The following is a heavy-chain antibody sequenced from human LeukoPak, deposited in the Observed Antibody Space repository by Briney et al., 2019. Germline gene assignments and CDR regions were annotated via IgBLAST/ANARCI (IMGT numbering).Heavy chain of an antibody. J-gene: IGHJ4*02. D-gene: IGHD2-15*01. CDR1: GYSFTSYW. CDR2: IYPGDSDT. CDR3: ARGLPGYCSGGSCMFFDY. V-gene: IGHV5-51*01. Sequence: GEALKIPCKGSGYSFTSYWIGWVRQMPGKGLEWMGIIYPGDSDTRYSPSFQGQVTISADKSISTAYLQWSSLKASDTAMYYCARGLPGYCSGGSCMFFDYWGQGTLVTVSS.